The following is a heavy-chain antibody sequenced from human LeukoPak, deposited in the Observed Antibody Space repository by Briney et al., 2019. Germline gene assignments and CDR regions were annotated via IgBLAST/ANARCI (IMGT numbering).Heavy chain of an antibody. Sequence: ASVTVSCKASGYTFTGYYMHWVRQAPGQGLEWMGWINPNSCGTNYAQKFQGRVTMTRDTSISTAYMELSRLRSDDTAVYYCARGLYTYYDFWSGGGKFDYWGQGTLVTVSS. J-gene: IGHJ4*02. CDR3: ARGLYTYYDFWSGGGKFDY. D-gene: IGHD3-3*01. V-gene: IGHV1-2*02. CDR2: INPNSCGT. CDR1: GYTFTGYY.